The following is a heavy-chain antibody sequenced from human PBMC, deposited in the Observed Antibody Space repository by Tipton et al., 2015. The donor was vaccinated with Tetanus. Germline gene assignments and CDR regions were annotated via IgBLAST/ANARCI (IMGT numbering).Heavy chain of an antibody. V-gene: IGHV4-59*08. CDR3: ARQTLSLDRLFKPPDVLDL. D-gene: IGHD1-1*01. Sequence: TLSLTCTVSGASISNFYWSWIRQPPGKGLEWIAYVSSSGRTNYNPSLKSRVTISVDTSSSQFSLRLSSVTAADTSVYYCARQTLSLDRLFKPPDVLDLWGQGTMVTVSS. J-gene: IGHJ3*01. CDR2: VSSSGRT. CDR1: GASISNFY.